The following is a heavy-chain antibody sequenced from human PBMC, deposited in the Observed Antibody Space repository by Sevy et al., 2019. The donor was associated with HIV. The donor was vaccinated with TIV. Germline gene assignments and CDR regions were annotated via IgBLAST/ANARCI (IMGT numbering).Heavy chain of an antibody. CDR1: GGTFSSYA. CDR3: ARGLEGSYCSSTSCYAFDY. V-gene: IGHV1-69*13. D-gene: IGHD2-2*01. CDR2: IIPIFGTA. J-gene: IGHJ4*02. Sequence: ASVKVSCKASGGTFSSYAISWVRQAPGQGLEWMGGIIPIFGTANYAQKFQGRVTITADESTSTAYMELSSLRSEDTAVYYCARGLEGSYCSSTSCYAFDYWGQGTLVTVSS.